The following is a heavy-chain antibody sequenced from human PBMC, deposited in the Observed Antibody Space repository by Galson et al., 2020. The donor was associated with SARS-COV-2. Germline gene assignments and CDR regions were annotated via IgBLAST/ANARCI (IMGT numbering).Heavy chain of an antibody. Sequence: SETLSLTCTGSGYPISSGYYRGWIRQPPGKGQERIGSFYHGGATYHTPSLRSRATILVDTSKNQFSLKLSSVTAADTAVYSCARGGSASGSFDYWGQGTLVTVSS. J-gene: IGHJ4*02. D-gene: IGHD3-10*01. CDR1: GYPISSGYY. CDR3: ARGGSASGSFDY. CDR2: FYHGGAT. V-gene: IGHV4-38-2*02.